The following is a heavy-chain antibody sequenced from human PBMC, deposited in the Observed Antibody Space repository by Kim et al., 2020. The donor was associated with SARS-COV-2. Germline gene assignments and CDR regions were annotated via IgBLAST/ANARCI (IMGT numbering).Heavy chain of an antibody. Sequence: QKLQGRVTMTTDTSTSTAYMELRSLRSDDTAVYYCARDQQQLPPYYSMDVWGQGTTVTVSS. D-gene: IGHD6-13*01. CDR3: ARDQQQLPPYYSMDV. J-gene: IGHJ6*02. V-gene: IGHV1-18*01.